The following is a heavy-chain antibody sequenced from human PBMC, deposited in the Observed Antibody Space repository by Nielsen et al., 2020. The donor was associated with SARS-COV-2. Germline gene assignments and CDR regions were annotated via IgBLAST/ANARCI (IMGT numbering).Heavy chain of an antibody. CDR3: ATPITVDYFDY. CDR1: GFTFRSYG. J-gene: IGHJ4*02. V-gene: IGHV3-48*01. Sequence: ESLKISCAASGFTFRSYGMNWVRQAPGKGLEWVSYISSSSSTIYYADSVKGRFTISRDNAKNSLYLQMNSLRAEDTAVYYCATPITVDYFDYWGQGTLVTVSS. CDR2: ISSSSSTI.